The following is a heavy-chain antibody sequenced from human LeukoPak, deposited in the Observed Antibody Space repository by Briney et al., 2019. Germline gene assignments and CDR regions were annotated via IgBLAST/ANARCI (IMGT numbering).Heavy chain of an antibody. D-gene: IGHD5-18*01. CDR2: ISSSGSST. J-gene: IGHJ4*02. CDR1: GFILSDYY. V-gene: IGHV3-11*06. CDR3: ARVQRGYSYGPGDY. Sequence: PGGSLRLSCAASGFILSDYYMSWIRQAPGKGLEWVSCISSSGSSTNYADSVRGRFTISRDNAKNSLYLQMNSLRAEDTAVYHCARVQRGYSYGPGDYWGQGTLVTVYS.